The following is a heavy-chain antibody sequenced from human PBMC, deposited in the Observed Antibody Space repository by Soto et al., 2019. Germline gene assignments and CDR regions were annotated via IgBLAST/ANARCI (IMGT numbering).Heavy chain of an antibody. J-gene: IGHJ5*02. CDR3: VRGPTSGWNA. CDR1: GGSISNNIW. Sequence: TVSLTGDVSGGSISNNIWCTWVRQSPGKGLEWIGEIHHSGSTNYNPSLKSRVTISVDKSKNQFSLNLGSVTAADTAVYYCVRGPTSGWNAWGQGTLVTVSS. CDR2: IHHSGST. D-gene: IGHD6-19*01. V-gene: IGHV4-4*02.